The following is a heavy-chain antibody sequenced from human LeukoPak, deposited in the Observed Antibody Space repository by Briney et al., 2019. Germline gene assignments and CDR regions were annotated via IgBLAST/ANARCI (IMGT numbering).Heavy chain of an antibody. V-gene: IGHV1-18*04. CDR1: GYTFTSYY. CDR3: ARVRDYYASSDYSDY. J-gene: IGHJ4*02. D-gene: IGHD3-22*01. CDR2: ISGYNAKT. Sequence: ASMKVSCKTSGYTFTSYYVSWVRRAPGQGLEWMGWISGYNAKTKYVQKFQGRITMTIDTSTTTAYMELRSLTSDDTAVYYCARVRDYYASSDYSDYWGQGTLVTVSS.